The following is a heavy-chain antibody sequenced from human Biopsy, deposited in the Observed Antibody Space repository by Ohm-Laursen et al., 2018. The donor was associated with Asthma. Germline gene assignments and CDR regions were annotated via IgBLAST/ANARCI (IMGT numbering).Heavy chain of an antibody. CDR2: IYRNGDT. V-gene: IGHV4-30-2*06. D-gene: IGHD2-21*02. J-gene: IGHJ4*02. Sequence: SDTLSLTYGVSGDSIDSGDYSWTWIRQSPGVGLEWIGYIYRNGDTYYNPTLKNRVTISIDRSKNQFSLRLRSVTAADTAVYYCARGWNCGGDCYSLDYWGQGTLVTVSS. CDR3: ARGWNCGGDCYSLDY. CDR1: GDSIDSGDYS.